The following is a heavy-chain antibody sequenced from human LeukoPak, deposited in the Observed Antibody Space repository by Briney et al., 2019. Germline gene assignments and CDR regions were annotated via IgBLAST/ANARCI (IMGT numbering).Heavy chain of an antibody. CDR3: ARGTGTTSYYYYYYYMDV. CDR2: IYTSGST. V-gene: IGHV4-61*02. J-gene: IGHJ6*03. Sequence: SQTLSLTCTVSGGSISSGSYYWSWIRQPAGKGLEWIGCIYTSGSTNYNPSLKSRVTISVDTSKNQFSLKLSSVTAADTAVYYCARGTGTTSYYYYYYYMDVWGKGTTVTVSS. CDR1: GGSISSGSYY. D-gene: IGHD1-7*01.